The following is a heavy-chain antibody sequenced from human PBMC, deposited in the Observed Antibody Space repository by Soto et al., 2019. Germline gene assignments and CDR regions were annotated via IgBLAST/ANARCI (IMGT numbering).Heavy chain of an antibody. CDR1: GFTFSSYG. V-gene: IGHV3-33*01. CDR2: IWYDGSNK. Sequence: GGSLRLSCAASGFTFSSYGMHWVRQAPGKGLEWVAVIWYDGSNKYYADSVKGRFTISRDNSKNTLYLQMNSLRAEDTAVYYCARGTSAYRWYQLLLDAFDIWGQGTMVTVSS. J-gene: IGHJ3*02. D-gene: IGHD2-2*01. CDR3: ARGTSAYRWYQLLLDAFDI.